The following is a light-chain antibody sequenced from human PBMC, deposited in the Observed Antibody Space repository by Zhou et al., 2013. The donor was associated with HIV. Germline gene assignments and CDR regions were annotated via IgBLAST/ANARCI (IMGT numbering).Light chain of an antibody. Sequence: DIQMTQSPSTLSASVGDRVTITCRASQSISFYLAWYQQKPGKAPNLLIYKASSLQSGVPSRFSGSGSGTQFTLTISSLQPDDFATYYCQQYNSYPWTFGQGTKVE. CDR2: KAS. J-gene: IGKJ1*01. V-gene: IGKV1-5*03. CDR3: QQYNSYPWT. CDR1: QSISFY.